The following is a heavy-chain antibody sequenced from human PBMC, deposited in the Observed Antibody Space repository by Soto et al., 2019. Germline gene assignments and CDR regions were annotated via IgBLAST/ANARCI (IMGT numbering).Heavy chain of an antibody. D-gene: IGHD2-2*01. Sequence: QVQLQESGPGLVKPSQTLSLTCTVSGGSISSGDYYWSWIRQPPGKGLEWIGYIFYSGNTYYNPSLKSRFTISVDTSKNQFSLKLNSVTAADTAVYYCARDPHCISTSCPYYYYGMDVWGQGTTVTVSS. CDR2: IFYSGNT. CDR3: ARDPHCISTSCPYYYYGMDV. CDR1: GGSISSGDYY. V-gene: IGHV4-30-4*01. J-gene: IGHJ6*02.